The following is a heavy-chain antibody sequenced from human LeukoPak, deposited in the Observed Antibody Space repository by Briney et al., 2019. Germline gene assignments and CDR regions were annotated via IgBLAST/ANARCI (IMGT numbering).Heavy chain of an antibody. D-gene: IGHD4-23*01. V-gene: IGHV4-38-2*02. CDR3: ARAPFIQSDYGGSFDY. J-gene: IGHJ4*02. CDR1: DYSISSGFY. CDR2: IFHSGST. Sequence: PSETLSLTCTVSDYSISSGFYWGWIRQPPGKGLEWIGSIFHSGSTYYNPSLKSRVTISVDTSKNQFSLKLSSVTAADTAAYYCARAPFIQSDYGGSFDYWGQGTLVTVSS.